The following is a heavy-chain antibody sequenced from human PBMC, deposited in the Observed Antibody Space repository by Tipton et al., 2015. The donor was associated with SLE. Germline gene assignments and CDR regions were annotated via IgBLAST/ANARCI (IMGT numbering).Heavy chain of an antibody. D-gene: IGHD6-13*01. CDR2: ISYDGSEQ. CDR3: SGSSSWFGDFDY. CDR1: GFRFTSYA. V-gene: IGHV3-30*14. J-gene: IGHJ4*02. Sequence: SLRLSCAASGFRFTSYAMHWVRQTPGKGLEWVAVISYDGSEQKYADSVKGRFIISRDNSKNTLYLQMSGLRPEDTSVYYCSGSSSWFGDFDYWGQGTLVTVSS.